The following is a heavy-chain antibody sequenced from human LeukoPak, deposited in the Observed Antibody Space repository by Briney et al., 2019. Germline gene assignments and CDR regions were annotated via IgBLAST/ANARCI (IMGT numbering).Heavy chain of an antibody. CDR2: IISKANSYTT. V-gene: IGHV3-73*01. J-gene: IGHJ6*02. CDR1: GFSFIGSA. Sequence: GGALQLSCAASGFSFIGSAMHWVRRASGKGLEWVGRIISKANSYTTAYAASEKGRFTISRDDSKNTAYLQMNSLKTEDTAVYYCTTMTTVERYYYYGMDVWGQGTTVTVSS. CDR3: TTMTTVERYYYYGMDV. D-gene: IGHD4-11*01.